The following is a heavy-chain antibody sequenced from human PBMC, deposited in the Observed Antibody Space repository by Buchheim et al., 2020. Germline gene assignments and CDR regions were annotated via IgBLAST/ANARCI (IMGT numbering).Heavy chain of an antibody. CDR3: ARDKSKYYDFWSGYPPWFDP. Sequence: QVQLVQSGAEVKKPGASVKVSCKASGGTFSSYAISWVRQAPGQGLEWMGGIIPIFGTANYAQKFQGRVTITADESTSTAYMELSSLRSEDTAVYYCARDKSKYYDFWSGYPPWFDPWGQGTL. D-gene: IGHD3-3*01. CDR2: IIPIFGTA. CDR1: GGTFSSYA. V-gene: IGHV1-69*01. J-gene: IGHJ5*02.